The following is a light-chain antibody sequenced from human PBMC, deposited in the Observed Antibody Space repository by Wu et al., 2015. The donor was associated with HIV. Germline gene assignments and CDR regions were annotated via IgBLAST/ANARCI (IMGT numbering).Light chain of an antibody. V-gene: IGKV3-20*01. CDR1: QSVSSNY. Sequence: EIVMTQSPATLSVSPGGRATLSCRASQSVSSNYLAWYQQEPGQAPRLLIYGASSRATGIPDRFSGSGSGTDFTLTISRLEPEDFAVYYCQQYGSSPLTFGGGTKVEIK. CDR3: QQYGSSPLT. CDR2: GAS. J-gene: IGKJ4*01.